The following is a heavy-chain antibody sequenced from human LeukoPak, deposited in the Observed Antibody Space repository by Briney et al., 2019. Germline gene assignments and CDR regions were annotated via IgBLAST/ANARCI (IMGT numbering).Heavy chain of an antibody. V-gene: IGHV3-23*01. J-gene: IGHJ4*02. CDR3: AKRTSSRAFDY. Sequence: GGSLRLSCAASGFIFNTYAMSWVRQAPGKGLEWVSAIASSGGGTYYTDSVKGRFTIFRDNSKNTLYLQMNSLRGEDTAVYYCAKRTSSRAFDYWGQGTLVTASS. CDR1: GFIFNTYA. CDR2: IASSGGGT. D-gene: IGHD6-13*01.